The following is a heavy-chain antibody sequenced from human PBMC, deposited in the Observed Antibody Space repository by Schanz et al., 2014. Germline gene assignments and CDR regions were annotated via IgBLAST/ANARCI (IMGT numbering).Heavy chain of an antibody. Sequence: VQLVESGGGLVQPGGSLRLSCAASGFTFSSYAMSWVRQAPGKGLEWVAVMLNDGIKTHYADSGKGRFTISRDNSKNTVYLQMNSLRTDDTAMYYCARDPNTSAWHPYFDTWGQGTLVTVSS. CDR1: GFTFSSYA. CDR3: ARDPNTSAWHPYFDT. V-gene: IGHV3-30*04. J-gene: IGHJ4*02. CDR2: MLNDGIKT. D-gene: IGHD6-19*01.